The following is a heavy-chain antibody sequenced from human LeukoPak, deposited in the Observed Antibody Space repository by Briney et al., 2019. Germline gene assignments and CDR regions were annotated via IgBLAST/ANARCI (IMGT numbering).Heavy chain of an antibody. D-gene: IGHD2-15*01. Sequence: PGGSLRLSCAASGFTFSDYYMSWIRQAPGKGLEWVSHISSSGSTIYYADSVKGRFTTSRDNAKNSLYLQMNSLRAEDTAVYYCAGYVVVAATDYSWFDPWGQGTLVTVSS. CDR1: GFTFSDYY. CDR2: ISSSGSTI. J-gene: IGHJ5*02. CDR3: AGYVVVAATDYSWFDP. V-gene: IGHV3-11*04.